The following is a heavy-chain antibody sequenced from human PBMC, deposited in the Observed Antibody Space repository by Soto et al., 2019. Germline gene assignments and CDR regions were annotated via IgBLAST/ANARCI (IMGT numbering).Heavy chain of an antibody. V-gene: IGHV3-15*01. CDR2: IKSKTDGGTT. D-gene: IGHD3-10*01. J-gene: IGHJ5*02. CDR3: TTESVYYYGSGSYL. CDR1: GFTFSNAW. Sequence: GGSLRLSCAASGFTFSNAWMSWVRQAPGKGLEWVGRIKSKTDGGTTDYAAPVKGRFTISRDDSKNTLYLQMNSLKTEDTAVYYCTTESVYYYGSGSYLWGQGTLVTVSS.